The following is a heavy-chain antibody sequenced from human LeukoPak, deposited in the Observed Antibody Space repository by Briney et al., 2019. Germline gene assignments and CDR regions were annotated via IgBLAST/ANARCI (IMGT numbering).Heavy chain of an antibody. V-gene: IGHV3-23*01. CDR3: AKDFERDAFDV. Sequence: GGSLRLSCAASGFTFSSYAMSWVRQAPGKGLEWVPVISGSGDTTYYADSVKGRFTISRDNSKDTLYLQMNSLRAEDTAVYYCAKDFERDAFDVWGRGTMVTVSS. J-gene: IGHJ3*01. CDR1: GFTFSSYA. CDR2: ISGSGDTT.